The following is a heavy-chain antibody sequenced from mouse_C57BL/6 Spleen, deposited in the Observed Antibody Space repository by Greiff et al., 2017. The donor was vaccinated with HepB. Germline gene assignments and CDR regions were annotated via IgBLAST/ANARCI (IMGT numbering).Heavy chain of an antibody. CDR1: GFTFSDYG. V-gene: IGHV5-17*01. Sequence: DVKLVESGGGLVKPGGSLKLSCAASGFTFSDYGMHWVRQAPEKGLEWVAYISSGSSTIYYADTVKGRFTISRDNAKNTLFLQMTSLRSEDTAMYYCARLDYDGSSYGSFDVWGTGTTVTVSS. J-gene: IGHJ1*03. D-gene: IGHD1-1*01. CDR2: ISSGSSTI. CDR3: ARLDYDGSSYGSFDV.